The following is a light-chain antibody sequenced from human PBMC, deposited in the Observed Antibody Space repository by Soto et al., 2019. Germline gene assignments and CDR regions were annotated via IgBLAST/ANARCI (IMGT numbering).Light chain of an antibody. CDR2: QDN. V-gene: IGLV3-1*01. CDR3: QAWDSSTVV. J-gene: IGLJ2*01. CDR1: KLGDKY. Sequence: YELTQPPSVSVSPGQTASITCSGDKLGDKYACWYQQKPGQSPVLVIYQDNERPSGIPERFSGSNSGGTATLTISGTQAMDEADYYCQAWDSSTVVFGGGTKLTVL.